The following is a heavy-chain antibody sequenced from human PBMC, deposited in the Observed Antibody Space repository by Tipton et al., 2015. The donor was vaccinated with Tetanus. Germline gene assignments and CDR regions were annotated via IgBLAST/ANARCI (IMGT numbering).Heavy chain of an antibody. CDR2: IDWEDSK. J-gene: IGHJ4*02. CDR1: GFTLGSTGMR. CDR3: ARMPLKGYFDY. Sequence: LVKPTQTLTLTCSFSGFTLGSTGMRVSWLRQPPGKALEWLAHIDWEDSKFYSASLRPRRTRSTDTHKSQVGLRMTNMDPVDTPTYFCARMPLKGYFDYWGQGTPVTVSS. V-gene: IGHV2-70*04.